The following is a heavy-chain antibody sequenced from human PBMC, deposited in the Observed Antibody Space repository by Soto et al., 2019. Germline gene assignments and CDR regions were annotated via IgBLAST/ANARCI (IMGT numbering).Heavy chain of an antibody. V-gene: IGHV3-48*03. J-gene: IGHJ4*02. CDR2: ISSTSSTI. CDR1: GFIFSIYD. Sequence: LRLSCAASGFIFSIYDMNWVRQAPGKGLECISYISSTSSTIFYADSVKGRFTVSRDNAKSSLYLQMNSLRAEDTAVYYCNLIAVALDFDYWGQGTVVTVPQ. CDR3: NLIAVALDFDY. D-gene: IGHD6-19*01.